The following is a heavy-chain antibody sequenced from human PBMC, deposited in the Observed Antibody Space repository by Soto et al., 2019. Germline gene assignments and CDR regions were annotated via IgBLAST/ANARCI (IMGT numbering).Heavy chain of an antibody. CDR1: GYTFTDYY. CDR3: ARGQVLRFLEWLSDYYYYGMDV. J-gene: IGHJ6*02. CDR2: MNPNSGNT. D-gene: IGHD3-3*01. V-gene: IGHV1-8*02. Sequence: GASVKVSCKASGYTFTDYYIHWVRQAPGQGLEWMGWMNPNSGNTGYAQKFQGRVTMTRNTSISTAYMELSSLRSEDTAVYYCARGQVLRFLEWLSDYYYYGMDVWGQGTTVTVSS.